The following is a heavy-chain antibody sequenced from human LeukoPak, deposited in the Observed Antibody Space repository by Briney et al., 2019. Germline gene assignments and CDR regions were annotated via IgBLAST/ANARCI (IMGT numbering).Heavy chain of an antibody. Sequence: SETLSLTCAVYGGSFSGYYWSWIRQPPGKWLEWIGSIYYSGSTYYNPSLKSRVTISVDTSKNQFSLKLSSVTAADTAVYYCATVEMATISGWFDPWGQGTLVTVSS. J-gene: IGHJ5*02. D-gene: IGHD5-24*01. V-gene: IGHV4-34*01. CDR2: IYYSGST. CDR3: ATVEMATISGWFDP. CDR1: GGSFSGYY.